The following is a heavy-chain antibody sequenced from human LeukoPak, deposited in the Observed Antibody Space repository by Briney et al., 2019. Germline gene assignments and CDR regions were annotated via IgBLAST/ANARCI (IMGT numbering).Heavy chain of an antibody. V-gene: IGHV3-7*01. Sequence: GESLKISCAASGFTFTKYWMTWVRQAPGKGLEWVANIKQDGSERNYGDTVKGRFIISRDNAKNLLYLQMNSMRAEDMAVYDCARENWAPYDWGEGTLVTVSS. J-gene: IGHJ4*02. CDR1: GFTFTKYW. CDR2: IKQDGSER. CDR3: ARENWAPYD. D-gene: IGHD3-3*01.